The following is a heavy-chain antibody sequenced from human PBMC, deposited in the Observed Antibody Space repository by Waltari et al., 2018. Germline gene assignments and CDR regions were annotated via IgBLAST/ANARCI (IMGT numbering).Heavy chain of an antibody. V-gene: IGHV3-23*01. CDR2: IRRPRDLV. Sequence: EVQLLESGGGLVQPGGSLRLSCAASGLTCGDHAMRRVRQAPGKGLEWGAGIRRPRDLVHSRDYVMVRVTISRHKSKTTLSLQMKSLRAADTAVLYCAKGGTVAGRPCCHVEDGWGQATTVTVSS. CDR1: GLTCGDHA. CDR3: AKGGTVAGRPCCHVEDG. J-gene: IGHJ6*02. D-gene: IGHD6-19*01.